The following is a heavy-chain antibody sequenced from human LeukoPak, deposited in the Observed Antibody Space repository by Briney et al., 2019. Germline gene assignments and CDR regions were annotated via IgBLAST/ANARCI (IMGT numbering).Heavy chain of an antibody. V-gene: IGHV3-48*04. CDR3: ARFRTAMQLWKGYYFDY. CDR1: GFTVSSYS. J-gene: IGHJ4*02. Sequence: GGSLRLSCAASGFTVSSYSMNWVRQAPGKGLEWVSYISSSGSTIYYADSVKGRFTISRDNAKNSLYLQMNSLGAEDTAVYYCARFRTAMQLWKGYYFDYWGQGTLVTVSS. D-gene: IGHD5-18*01. CDR2: ISSSGSTI.